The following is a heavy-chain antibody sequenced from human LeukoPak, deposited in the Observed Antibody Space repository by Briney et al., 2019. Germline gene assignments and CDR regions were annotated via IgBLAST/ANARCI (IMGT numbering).Heavy chain of an antibody. D-gene: IGHD1-26*01. CDR1: GGSISSYY. CDR2: INHSGST. J-gene: IGHJ3*02. V-gene: IGHV4-34*01. CDR3: ARFSGNYPFDAFDI. Sequence: PSETLSLTCTVSGGSISSYYWSWIRQPPGKGLEWIGEINHSGSTNYNPSLKSRVSLSVDTSKNQFSLNLSSVTAADTAVYYCARFSGNYPFDAFDIWGQGTMVTVSS.